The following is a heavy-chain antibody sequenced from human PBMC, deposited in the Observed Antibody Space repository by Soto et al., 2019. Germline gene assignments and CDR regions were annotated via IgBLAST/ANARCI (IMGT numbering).Heavy chain of an antibody. V-gene: IGHV4-59*01. D-gene: IGHD2-21*02. J-gene: IGHJ3*02. Sequence: SETLSLTCTVSGGSISSYYWSWIRQPPGKGLEWIGYIYYSGSTNYNPSLKSRVTISVDASKNQFSLKLSSVTAADTAVYYCAREVGYCGGDCYSDMVAFDIWGQGTMVTVSS. CDR1: GGSISSYY. CDR2: IYYSGST. CDR3: AREVGYCGGDCYSDMVAFDI.